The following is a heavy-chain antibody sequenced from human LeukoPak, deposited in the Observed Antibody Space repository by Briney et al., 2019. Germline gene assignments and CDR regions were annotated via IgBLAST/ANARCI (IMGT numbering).Heavy chain of an antibody. Sequence: GGSLRLSCAASGFTFSSYGMHWVRLAPGKGLEWVAVISYDGSNKYYADSVKGRFTISRDNSKNTLYLQMNSLRAEDTAVYYCARKEMASNWGQGTLVTVSS. CDR2: ISYDGSNK. CDR3: ARKEMASN. CDR1: GFTFSSYG. D-gene: IGHD5-24*01. J-gene: IGHJ4*02. V-gene: IGHV3-30*03.